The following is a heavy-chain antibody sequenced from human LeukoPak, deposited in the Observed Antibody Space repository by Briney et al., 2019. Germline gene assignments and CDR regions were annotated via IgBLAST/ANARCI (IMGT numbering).Heavy chain of an antibody. CDR2: INPNSGET. V-gene: IGHV1-2*02. CDR1: RYTFTDYY. CDR3: ATDRDYSNTERGFDY. D-gene: IGHD4-11*01. J-gene: IGHJ4*02. Sequence: AASVKVSCKTSRYTFTDYYIHWVRQAPGQGLEWMGWINPNSGETNSAQKFQGRVTMTGDTAIRTAYMALSRLTSDDTAVYYCATDRDYSNTERGFDYWGQGTLVTVSS.